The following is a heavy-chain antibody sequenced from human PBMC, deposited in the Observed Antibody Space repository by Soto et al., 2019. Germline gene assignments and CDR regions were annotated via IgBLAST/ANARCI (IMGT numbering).Heavy chain of an antibody. J-gene: IGHJ4*02. Sequence: APVKGREWVGRSRDKAQDDSTTDAASVKSRFTTSREESKNSVYLQMNSLKTEDTVVYYCVRPTYFSGRSGYTRCRAYWGQGT. D-gene: IGHD3-22*01. CDR3: VRPTYFSGRSGYTRCRAY. V-gene: IGHV3-72*01. CDR2: SRDKAQDDST.